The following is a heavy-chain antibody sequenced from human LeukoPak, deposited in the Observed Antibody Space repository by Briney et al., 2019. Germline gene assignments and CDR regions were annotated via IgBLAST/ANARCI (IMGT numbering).Heavy chain of an antibody. J-gene: IGHJ4*02. Sequence: SETLSLTCTVSGGSISSSSYYWGWIRQPPGKGLEWIGSIYYSGSTYYNPSLKSRVTISVDTSKNQFSLKLSSVTAADTAAYYCARHRRTTVTTGGYFDYWGQGTLVTVSS. V-gene: IGHV4-39*01. CDR3: ARHRRTTVTTGGYFDY. D-gene: IGHD4-17*01. CDR2: IYYSGST. CDR1: GGSISSSSYY.